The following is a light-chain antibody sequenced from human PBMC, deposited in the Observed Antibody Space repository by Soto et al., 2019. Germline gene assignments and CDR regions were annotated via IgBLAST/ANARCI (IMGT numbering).Light chain of an antibody. J-gene: IGKJ1*01. CDR3: QQYGSSPRT. CDR1: QSVSSNF. Sequence: EIVLTQSPGTLSLSPGEIATLSCRASQSVSSNFLAWYQQKPGQAPRLVIYSASSRATGIPDRFSGSGSGTDFALTISRLEPEDFAVYYCQQYGSSPRTFGQGTTGDIK. CDR2: SAS. V-gene: IGKV3-20*01.